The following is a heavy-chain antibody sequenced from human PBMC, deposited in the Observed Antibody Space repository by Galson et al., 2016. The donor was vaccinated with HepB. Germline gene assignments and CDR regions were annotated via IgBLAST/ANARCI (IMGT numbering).Heavy chain of an antibody. CDR2: MYPGDSDI. D-gene: IGHD6-6*01. V-gene: IGHV5-51*01. CDR3: ARSGDIASRPTFFTY. Sequence: QSGAEVKKPGESLKTSCQGSGSSFTSYWIGWVRQMPGKGLEWMGIMYPGDSDIRYSPSFQGQVTISADTSISAAYLHWSSLKASDTAMYYCARSGDIASRPTFFTYGGQGTMATVSS. CDR1: GSSFTSYW. J-gene: IGHJ4*02.